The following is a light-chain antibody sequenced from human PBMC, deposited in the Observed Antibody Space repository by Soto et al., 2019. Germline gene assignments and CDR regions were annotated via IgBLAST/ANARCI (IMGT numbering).Light chain of an antibody. Sequence: QSALTQPASVSGSPGQSITISCTGTSSDVGSYVSWYQQHPGKAPKLMIYEGSKWPSGVSNRFSGSKSGNTASLRISGLQAEDEADYYCCSYVGNGIWVFGGGTQLTVL. CDR1: SSDVGSY. J-gene: IGLJ3*02. CDR3: CSYVGNGIWV. CDR2: EGS. V-gene: IGLV2-23*01.